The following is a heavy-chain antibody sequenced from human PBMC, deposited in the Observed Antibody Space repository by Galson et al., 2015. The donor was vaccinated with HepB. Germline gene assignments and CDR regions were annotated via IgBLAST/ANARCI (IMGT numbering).Heavy chain of an antibody. CDR2: INTNTGNP. CDR1: GYTFTSYA. J-gene: IGHJ4*02. V-gene: IGHV7-4-1*02. CDR3: ARDYGTVVTTFDY. Sequence: SVKVSCKASGYTFTSYAMNWVRQAPGQGLEWMGRINTNTGNPMYAQGFTGRFVFSLDTSVSTAYLQISSLKAEDTAVYYCARDYGTVVTTFDYWGQGTLVTVSS. D-gene: IGHD4-23*01.